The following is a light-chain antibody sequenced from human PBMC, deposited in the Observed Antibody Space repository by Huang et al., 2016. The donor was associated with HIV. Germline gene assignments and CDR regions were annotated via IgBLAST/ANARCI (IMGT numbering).Light chain of an antibody. CDR3: QQYNNWPPIT. CDR2: GAS. CDR1: QSVSNS. Sequence: EIVMTQSPATLSASAGERVTLSCRASQSVSNSLAWDQQKPGQAPRLLIYGASTRANGIPARFSGSGSETEFTLTISSLRSEDFAVYYCQQYNNWPPITFGQGTRLEIK. J-gene: IGKJ5*01. V-gene: IGKV3-15*01.